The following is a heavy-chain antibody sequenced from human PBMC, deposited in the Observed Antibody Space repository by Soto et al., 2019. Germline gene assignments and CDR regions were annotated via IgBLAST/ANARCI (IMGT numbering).Heavy chain of an antibody. J-gene: IGHJ6*02. CDR3: ARDVAVTTRIYYYSYSMDV. D-gene: IGHD4-17*01. V-gene: IGHV4-31*03. Sequence: SETLSLTCPVSGCSISSGGYYWSWIRQHPGKGLEWIGYIYYSGSTYYNPSLKSRVTISVDTSKNQFSLKLSSVTAADTAVYYCARDVAVTTRIYYYSYSMDVWGQGTTVTVS. CDR2: IYYSGST. CDR1: GCSISSGGYY.